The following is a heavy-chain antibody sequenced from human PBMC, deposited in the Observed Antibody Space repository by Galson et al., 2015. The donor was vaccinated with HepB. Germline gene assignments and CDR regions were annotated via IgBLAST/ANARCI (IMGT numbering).Heavy chain of an antibody. D-gene: IGHD3-16*02. CDR2: ISGSGGST. Sequence: SLRLSCAASGFTFSSYAMSWVRQAPGKGLEWVSAISGSGGSTYYADSVKGRFTISRDNSKNTLYLQMNSLRAEDTAVYYCAKEGYDYVWGSYPTPPSGWGQGTLVTVSS. J-gene: IGHJ4*02. CDR3: AKEGYDYVWGSYPTPPSG. V-gene: IGHV3-23*01. CDR1: GFTFSSYA.